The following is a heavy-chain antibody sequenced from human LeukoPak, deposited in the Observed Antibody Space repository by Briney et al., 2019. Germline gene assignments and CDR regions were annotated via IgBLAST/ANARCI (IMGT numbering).Heavy chain of an antibody. CDR3: ARDAAFSAFNM. J-gene: IGHJ3*02. CDR2: INQDGTEK. Sequence: GGSLRLSCAASGFTFSSYWMSWVRQAPGEGLEWVAKINQDGTEKAYVDSVRGRFTISRDNAKNSLFLQMNSLRDEDTAVYYCARDAAFSAFNMWGQGTMVTVSS. D-gene: IGHD2-15*01. CDR1: GFTFSSYW. V-gene: IGHV3-7*01.